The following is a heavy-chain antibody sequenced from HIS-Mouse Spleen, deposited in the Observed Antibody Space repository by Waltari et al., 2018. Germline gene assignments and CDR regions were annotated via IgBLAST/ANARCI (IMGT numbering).Heavy chain of an antibody. D-gene: IGHD6-19*01. CDR1: GFSLSTSGMC. V-gene: IGHV2-70*15. Sequence: QVTLRESGPALVKPTQTLTLTCTFSGFSLSTSGMCVSWIRQPPGKALEWLARIDWDDDKYYSTSLKTKLNNSKENFKNQVVLTMTNMDPVDTATYYCARIAEGYSSGWYAFDYWGQGTLVTVSS. CDR2: IDWDDDK. J-gene: IGHJ4*02. CDR3: ARIAEGYSSGWYAFDY.